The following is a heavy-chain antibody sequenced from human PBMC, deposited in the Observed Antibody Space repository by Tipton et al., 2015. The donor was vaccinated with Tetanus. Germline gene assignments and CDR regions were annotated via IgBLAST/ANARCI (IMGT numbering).Heavy chain of an antibody. Sequence: SLRLSCAASGFTFSNYAMAWVRQAPGKGLEYVSLIGESGADTYYADSVKGRFTISRDSSKNTLHLQMNSLGVDDTAGYYCAARPGGRAAPFDYWGQGTLVTVSS. CDR1: GFTFSNYA. CDR3: AARPGGRAAPFDY. J-gene: IGHJ4*02. CDR2: IGESGADT. D-gene: IGHD3-16*01. V-gene: IGHV3-23*01.